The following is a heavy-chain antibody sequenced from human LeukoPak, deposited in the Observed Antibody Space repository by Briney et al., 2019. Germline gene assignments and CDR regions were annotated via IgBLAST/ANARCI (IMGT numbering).Heavy chain of an antibody. V-gene: IGHV4-34*01. CDR2: INHSGST. CDR3: ARGQVEGDDILTGYLQKYYFDY. Sequence: KPSETLSLTCAVYGGSFSGYYWSWIRQPPGKGLEWIGEINHSGSTNYNPSLKSRVTISVDTSKNQFSLKLSSVTAADTAVYYCARGQVEGDDILTGYLQKYYFDYWGQGTLVTVSS. D-gene: IGHD3-9*01. J-gene: IGHJ4*02. CDR1: GGSFSGYY.